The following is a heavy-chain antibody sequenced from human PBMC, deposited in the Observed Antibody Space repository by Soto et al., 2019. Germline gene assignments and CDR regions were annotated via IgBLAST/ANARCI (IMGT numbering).Heavy chain of an antibody. V-gene: IGHV1-69*13. CDR2: IIPIFGTA. CDR1: GYTFTSYY. D-gene: IGHD2-2*01. J-gene: IGHJ6*02. Sequence: SVKVSCKASGYTFTSYYMHWVRQAPGQGLEWMGIIIPIFGTANYAQKFQGRVTITADESTSTAYMELRSLRSEDTAVYYCARKRGGVVPAAPYYYYYGMDVWGQGTTVTVSS. CDR3: ARKRGGVVPAAPYYYYYGMDV.